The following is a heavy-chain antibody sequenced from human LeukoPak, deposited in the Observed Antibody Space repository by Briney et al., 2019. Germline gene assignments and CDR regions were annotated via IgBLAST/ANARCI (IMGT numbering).Heavy chain of an antibody. Sequence: ASVKVSCKASGYTFTSYGISWVRQAPGQGLEWMGWINPNTGGTNFAQTFQGRVTMTRDTSISTAYMELSRLRSDDTAVYYCARDERYDSSGYPFDYWGQGTLVTVSS. CDR3: ARDERYDSSGYPFDY. D-gene: IGHD3-22*01. CDR2: INPNTGGT. V-gene: IGHV1-2*02. J-gene: IGHJ4*02. CDR1: GYTFTSYG.